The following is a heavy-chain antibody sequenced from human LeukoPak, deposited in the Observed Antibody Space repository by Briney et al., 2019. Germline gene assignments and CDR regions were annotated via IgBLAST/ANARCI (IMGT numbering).Heavy chain of an antibody. D-gene: IGHD1-26*01. CDR1: GFTVSSNY. Sequence: GGSLRLSCAASGFTVSSNYMSWVRQAPGKGLEWVSVVYSGGSTYYADSVKGRFTISRDNSKNTLYLQMNSLRAEDTAVYYCARAVGASFFDYWGQGTLVTVSS. CDR3: ARAVGASFFDY. CDR2: VYSGGST. J-gene: IGHJ4*02. V-gene: IGHV3-53*01.